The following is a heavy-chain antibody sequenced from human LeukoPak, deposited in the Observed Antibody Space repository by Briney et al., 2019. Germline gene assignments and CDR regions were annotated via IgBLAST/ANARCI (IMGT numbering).Heavy chain of an antibody. CDR3: ARDGQTGTTVY. CDR2: ISSSSSYI. Sequence: GGSLRLSCAASGFTFSSYSMNWVRQAPGKGLEWVSSISSSSSYINYADSVKGRFTISRDNAKNSLHLQMNSLRAEDTAVYYCARDGQTGTTVYWGQGTLVTVSS. V-gene: IGHV3-21*01. D-gene: IGHD1-7*01. J-gene: IGHJ4*02. CDR1: GFTFSSYS.